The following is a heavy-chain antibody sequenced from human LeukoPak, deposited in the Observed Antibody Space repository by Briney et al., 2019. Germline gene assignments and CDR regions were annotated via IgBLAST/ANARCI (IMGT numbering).Heavy chain of an antibody. J-gene: IGHJ4*02. V-gene: IGHV4-34*01. CDR1: GGSFSGYY. D-gene: IGHD5-12*01. Sequence: SETLSLTCAVSGGSFSGYYWSRIRQPPGKGLEWIGEINHSGSTNYNPSLKSRVTISVDTSKNQFSLKLSSVTAADTAVYYCASRGIVATDVRYWGQGTLVTVSS. CDR2: INHSGST. CDR3: ASRGIVATDVRY.